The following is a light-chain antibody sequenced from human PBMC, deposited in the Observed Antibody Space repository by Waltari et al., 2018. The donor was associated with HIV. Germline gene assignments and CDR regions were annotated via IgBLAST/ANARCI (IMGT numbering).Light chain of an antibody. CDR3: SSYTSSSTYV. CDR1: SSAVGVYNY. V-gene: IGLV2-14*03. CDR2: DVS. J-gene: IGLJ1*01. Sequence: QSALPHPASVPGSPGQSIALSCTVTSSAVGVYNYFSWYQQHTGKVPKLMFFDVSNRPSGVSHRFSGSKSGNTASLTISGLQAEDEADYYCSSYTSSSTYVFGTGTKVTVL.